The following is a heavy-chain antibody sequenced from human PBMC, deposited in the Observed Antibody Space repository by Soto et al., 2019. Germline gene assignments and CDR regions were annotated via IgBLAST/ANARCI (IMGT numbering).Heavy chain of an antibody. CDR2: LSRSGGAT. J-gene: IGHJ5*02. Sequence: PGGSLRLSCTASGFNTRFYSMSWVRQTPGKGLEWVAALSRSGGATYYADSVRGRFTISRDASKDTLFLQMSNLRAEDTALYYCSKGEMSTFRNSFDPWGQGTLVTVSS. CDR1: GFNTRFYS. CDR3: SKGEMSTFRNSFDP. D-gene: IGHD1-7*01. V-gene: IGHV3-23*01.